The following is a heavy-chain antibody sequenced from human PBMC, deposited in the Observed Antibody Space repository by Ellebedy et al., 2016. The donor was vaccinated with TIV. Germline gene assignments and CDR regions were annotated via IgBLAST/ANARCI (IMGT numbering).Heavy chain of an antibody. CDR3: AKLTSANSPFDY. D-gene: IGHD4-23*01. Sequence: GESLKISCAASGFTFSSYSMNWVRQAPGKGLEWVSYISSSSTIYYADSVKGRFTISRDNAKNSLYLQMNSLRAEDTAVYYCAKLTSANSPFDYWGQGTLVTVSS. V-gene: IGHV3-48*01. CDR1: GFTFSSYS. CDR2: ISSSSTI. J-gene: IGHJ4*02.